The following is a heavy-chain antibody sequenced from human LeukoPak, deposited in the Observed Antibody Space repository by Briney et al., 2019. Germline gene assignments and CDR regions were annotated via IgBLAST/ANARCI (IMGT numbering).Heavy chain of an antibody. D-gene: IGHD2/OR15-2a*01. V-gene: IGHV4-34*01. CDR2: INHSGIT. CDR3: ARGQYRRDY. Sequence: SETLSLTCAVYGGSFSGYFWSWIRQPPGKGLEWIGEINHSGITYCNPSLKSRVTISVDTSKNQFSLMVTSVTAADTAVYYCARGQYRRDYWGQGTLVTVSS. CDR1: GGSFSGYF. J-gene: IGHJ4*02.